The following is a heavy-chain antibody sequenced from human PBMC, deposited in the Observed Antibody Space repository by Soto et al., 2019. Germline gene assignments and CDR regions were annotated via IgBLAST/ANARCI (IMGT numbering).Heavy chain of an antibody. J-gene: IGHJ4*02. Sequence: EVQLLESGGGLVEPVGSLRLSCAASGFSFSSYAMSWVRQAPGKGLEWVSVISGSGGSTYYADSVKGRFTISRDNSKNTLYLQMNSLRAEDTAVYYCARRTSGWYLDYWGQGTLVTVSS. CDR3: ARRTSGWYLDY. V-gene: IGHV3-23*01. D-gene: IGHD6-19*01. CDR2: ISGSGGST. CDR1: GFSFSSYA.